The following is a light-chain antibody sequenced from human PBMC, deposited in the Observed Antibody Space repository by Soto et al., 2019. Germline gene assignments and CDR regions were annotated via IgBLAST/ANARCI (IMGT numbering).Light chain of an antibody. V-gene: IGKV1-27*01. J-gene: IGKJ3*01. CDR2: GAS. CDR3: QKYNSAPFT. CDR1: QDISNF. Sequence: DIQMTQSPSSLSASVGDRVTITYRASQDISNFLVWFQQKPGKVPNLLIYGASTLQSGVPSRFSGSGSGTDFTLTISSLQPVYVATYFCQKYNSAPFTFGPGTKVDIK.